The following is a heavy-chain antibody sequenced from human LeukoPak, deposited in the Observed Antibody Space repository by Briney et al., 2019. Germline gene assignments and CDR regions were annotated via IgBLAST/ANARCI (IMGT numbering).Heavy chain of an antibody. D-gene: IGHD6-6*01. CDR1: GGTFSSYA. CDR3: ATAWGIRYSSSSNAFDI. J-gene: IGHJ3*02. CDR2: IIPILGIA. Sequence: SVKVSCKASGGTFSSYAISWVRQAPGQGLEWMGRIIPILGIANYAQKFQGRVTITADKSTSTAYMELSSLRSEDTAVYYCATAWGIRYSSSSNAFDIWGQGTMVTVSS. V-gene: IGHV1-69*04.